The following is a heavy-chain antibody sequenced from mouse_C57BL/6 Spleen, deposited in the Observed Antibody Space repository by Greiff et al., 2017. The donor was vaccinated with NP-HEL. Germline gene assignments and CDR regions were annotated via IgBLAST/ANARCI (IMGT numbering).Heavy chain of an antibody. CDR3: ARAPYLAWFAY. J-gene: IGHJ3*01. CDR2: ISYDGSN. V-gene: IGHV3-6*01. Sequence: EVKLLESGPGLVKPSQSLSLTCSVTGYSISSGYYWNWIRQFPGNKLEWMGYISYDGSNNYNPSLKNRISITRDTSKNQFFLKLNSVTTEDTATYYCARAPYLAWFAYWGQGTLVTVSA. D-gene: IGHD5-5*01. CDR1: GYSISSGYY.